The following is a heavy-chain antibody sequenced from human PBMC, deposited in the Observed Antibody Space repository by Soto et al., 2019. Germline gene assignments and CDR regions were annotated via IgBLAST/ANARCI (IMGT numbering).Heavy chain of an antibody. CDR3: ARGPYYDSSGYYWYFDL. CDR2: ISAYNGNT. D-gene: IGHD3-22*01. J-gene: IGHJ2*01. V-gene: IGHV1-18*01. Sequence: GASVKVSCKASGYTFTSYGISWVRQAPGQGLEWIGWISAYNGNTNYAQKLQGRVTMTTDTSTSTAYMELRSLRSDDTAVYYCARGPYYDSSGYYWYFDLWGRGTLVTVSS. CDR1: GYTFTSYG.